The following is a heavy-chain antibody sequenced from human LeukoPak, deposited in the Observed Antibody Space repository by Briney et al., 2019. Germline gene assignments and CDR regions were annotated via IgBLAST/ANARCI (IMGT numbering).Heavy chain of an antibody. V-gene: IGHV4-4*07. J-gene: IGHJ6*02. CDR1: GGSISSYY. CDR2: IYTSGST. Sequence: PSETLSLTCTVSGGSISSYYWSWIRQPAGKGLEWIGCIYTSGSTNYNPSLKSRVTMSVDTSKNQFSLKLSSVTAADTAVYYCARESPYCSGGSCQNYYYGMDVWGQGTTVTVSS. D-gene: IGHD2-15*01. CDR3: ARESPYCSGGSCQNYYYGMDV.